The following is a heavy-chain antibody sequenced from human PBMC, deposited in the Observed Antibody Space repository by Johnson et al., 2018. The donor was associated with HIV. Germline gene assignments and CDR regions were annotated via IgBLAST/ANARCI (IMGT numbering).Heavy chain of an antibody. CDR2: IRYDGSNK. CDR1: GFTFSSYG. D-gene: IGHD4-23*01. J-gene: IGHJ3*02. V-gene: IGHV3-30*02. CDR3: AKDRRSFYGGKAADVFDI. Sequence: QVQLVESGGGVVQPGGSLRLSCAASGFTFSSYGIHWVRQAPGKGLEWVSFIRYDGSNKYYADSVQGRFTISRDNSKNTLYLQMNSLRGEDTAVYYCAKDRRSFYGGKAADVFDIWGQGTMVTVSS.